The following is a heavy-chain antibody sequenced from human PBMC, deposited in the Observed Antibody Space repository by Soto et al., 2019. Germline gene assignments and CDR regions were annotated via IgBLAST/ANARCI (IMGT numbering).Heavy chain of an antibody. Sequence: QVQLQESGPGLVNPSQTLSLTCTVSGGSINSDGYYWSWIRQHHGNDMELIGYIHYSGNTYYNPSLKSRITISIDTYKNQFSLQLSSVTVADTAVYFGARDSLDSSGNFMRHPDAFDVWGQGTGVAVSS. J-gene: IGHJ3*01. D-gene: IGHD3-22*01. CDR3: ARDSLDSSGNFMRHPDAFDV. CDR1: GGSINSDGYY. V-gene: IGHV4-31*03. CDR2: IHYSGNT.